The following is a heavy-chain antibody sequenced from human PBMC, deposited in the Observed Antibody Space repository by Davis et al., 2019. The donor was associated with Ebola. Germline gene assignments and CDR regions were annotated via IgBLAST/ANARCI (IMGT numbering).Heavy chain of an antibody. J-gene: IGHJ5*02. Sequence: AASVKVSCKASGYTFTSYGISWVRQAPGQGLEWMGWISAYNGNTNYAQKLQGRVTITTDTSTSTAYMELRSLRSDDTAVYYCARDIAMVIGGWFDPWGQGTLVTVSS. CDR3: ARDIAMVIGGWFDP. CDR2: ISAYNGNT. CDR1: GYTFTSYG. V-gene: IGHV1-18*01. D-gene: IGHD3-10*01.